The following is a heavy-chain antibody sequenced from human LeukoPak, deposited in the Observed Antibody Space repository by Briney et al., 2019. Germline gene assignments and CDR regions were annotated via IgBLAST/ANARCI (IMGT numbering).Heavy chain of an antibody. J-gene: IGHJ4*02. CDR2: ISGGGGST. CDR1: GFTFSSYG. D-gene: IGHD1-26*01. V-gene: IGHV3-23*01. CDR3: AKRQSGTYTIDY. Sequence: PGGSLRLSCAASGFTFSSYGMNWVRQAPGKGLDCVSTISGGGGSTSSADSVKGRFTISRDNSKNTLSLQMNSLRAEHTAVYYCAKRQSGTYTIDYWGQGTLVTVSS.